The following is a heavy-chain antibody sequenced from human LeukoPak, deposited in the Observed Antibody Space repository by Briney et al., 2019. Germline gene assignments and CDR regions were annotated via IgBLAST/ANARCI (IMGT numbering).Heavy chain of an antibody. CDR1: GFTLSSHS. CDR2: ISSSSSYI. D-gene: IGHD5-24*01. V-gene: IGHV3-21*01. CDR3: ARDKEATTAYFDY. J-gene: IGHJ4*02. Sequence: GGSLRLSCAASGFTLSSHSMNWVRQATGRGLEWVASISSSSSYIYYADSVKGRFTISRDNAKNSLFLQMNSLRAEDTAVYYCARDKEATTAYFDYWGQGTLVTVSS.